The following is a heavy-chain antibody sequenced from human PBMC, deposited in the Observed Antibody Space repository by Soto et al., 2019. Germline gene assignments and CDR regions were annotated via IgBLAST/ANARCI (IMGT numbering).Heavy chain of an antibody. CDR2: IYYSGST. D-gene: IGHD6-6*01. CDR1: GGSISSYY. CDR3: ARARGAGAARPSDFDY. J-gene: IGHJ4*02. Sequence: TSETLSLTCTVSGGSISSYYWSWIRQPPGKGLEWIGYIYYSGSTNYNPSLKSRVTISVDTSKNQFSLKLSSVTAADTAVYYCARARGAGAARPSDFDYWGQGTLVTVSS. V-gene: IGHV4-59*01.